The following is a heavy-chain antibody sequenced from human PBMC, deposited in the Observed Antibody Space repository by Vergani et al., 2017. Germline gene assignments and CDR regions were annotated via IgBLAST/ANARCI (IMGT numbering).Heavy chain of an antibody. D-gene: IGHD6-25*01. CDR2: IIPDSGDS. CDR1: GYSFTGYY. V-gene: IGHV1-2*02. J-gene: IGHJ4*02. CDR3: ARDPGSAWPNY. Sequence: QVQLVQSGAEVKKPGASVKVSCKTSGYSFTGYYIHWVRQAPGQGLEWMGYIIPDSGDSNSAQKFRGRVTLTRDTSISTAYMELNSLTSDDTAFYYCARDPGSAWPNYWGQGTLVTVSS.